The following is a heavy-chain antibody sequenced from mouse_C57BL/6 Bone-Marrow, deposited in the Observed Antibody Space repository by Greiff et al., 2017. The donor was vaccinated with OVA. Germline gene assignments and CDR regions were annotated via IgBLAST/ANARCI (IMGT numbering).Heavy chain of an antibody. D-gene: IGHD1-1*01. Sequence: EVKVVESGGGLVKPGGSLKLSCAASGFTFSSYAMSWVRQTPEKRLEWVATISDGGSYTYYPANVKGPFPTSRDNAKNNRYLQMSHRKSEDKAMDYCARGGGSSYWYFDVWGTGTTVTVSS. V-gene: IGHV5-4*03. J-gene: IGHJ1*03. CDR3: ARGGGSSYWYFDV. CDR2: ISDGGSYT. CDR1: GFTFSSYA.